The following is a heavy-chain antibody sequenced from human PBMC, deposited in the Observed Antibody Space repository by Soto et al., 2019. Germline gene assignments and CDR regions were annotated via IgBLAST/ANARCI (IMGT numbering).Heavy chain of an antibody. CDR1: GVTFSSFS. J-gene: IGHJ6*03. V-gene: IGHV3-21*01. D-gene: IGHD6-6*01. CDR2: ILSSSGSI. Sequence: EVQLVESGGGLVKPGGSLRLSCAASGVTFSSFSFNWVRQAPGKGLEWVSFILSSSGSIYYADSVKGRFTISRDNAKNSLYLQMNSLTDEDTAVYYCARDAGDQLVRRGVYYYYMDVWGKGSTVTVSS. CDR3: ARDAGDQLVRRGVYYYYMDV.